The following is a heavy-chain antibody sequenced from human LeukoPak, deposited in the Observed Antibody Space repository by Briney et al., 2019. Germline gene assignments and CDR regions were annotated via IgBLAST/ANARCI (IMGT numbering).Heavy chain of an antibody. V-gene: IGHV4-34*01. Sequence: SETLSLTCAVYGGSFSGYYWSWIRQPPGKGLEWIGEINHSGSTYYNPSLKSRVTISVDTSKNQFSLKLSSVTAADTAVYYCARREWELHYFDYWGQGTLVTVSS. CDR2: INHSGST. CDR1: GGSFSGYY. CDR3: ARREWELHYFDY. D-gene: IGHD1-26*01. J-gene: IGHJ4*02.